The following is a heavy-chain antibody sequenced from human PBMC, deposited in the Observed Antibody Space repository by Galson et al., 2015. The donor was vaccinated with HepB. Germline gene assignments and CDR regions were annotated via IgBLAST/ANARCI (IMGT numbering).Heavy chain of an antibody. CDR3: ARDRGHCVSTSCYRYWYFDL. D-gene: IGHD2-2*01. V-gene: IGHV4-31*03. CDR2: IYYSGRT. CDR1: GGSISSDDYY. Sequence: TLSLTCTVSGGSISSDDYYWGWIRQHPGKGLEWIGYIYYSGRTYYNPSLKSRVVISVDTSKNQFSLNLSSVTAADTAVYYCARDRGHCVSTSCYRYWYFDLWGRGTLVSVSS. J-gene: IGHJ2*01.